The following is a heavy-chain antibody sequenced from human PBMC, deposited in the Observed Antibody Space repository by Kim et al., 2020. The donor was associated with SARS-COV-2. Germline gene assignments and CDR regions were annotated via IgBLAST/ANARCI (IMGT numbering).Heavy chain of an antibody. CDR2: IYYSGST. J-gene: IGHJ4*02. V-gene: IGHV4-59*01. Sequence: SETLSLTCTVSGGSISSYYWSWIRQPPGKGLEWIGYIYYSGSTNYNPSLKSRVTISVDTSKNQFSLKLSPVTAADTAVYYCASGEGGSGSYYDTLDYWGQGTLVTVSS. CDR1: GGSISSYY. CDR3: ASGEGGSGSYYDTLDY. D-gene: IGHD3-10*01.